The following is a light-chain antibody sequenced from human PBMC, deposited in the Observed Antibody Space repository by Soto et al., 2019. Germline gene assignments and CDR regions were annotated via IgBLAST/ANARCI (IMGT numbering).Light chain of an antibody. Sequence: QSVLTQPASVSGSPGQSITISCTGTSSDVGGYNYVSWYQQHPGKAPKLMIYEVSHRPSGVSNRFSGSKSGNTASLTISGLQAEDEADYYCSSYTSTTPYVLGTGTKVTVL. CDR1: SSDVGGYNY. V-gene: IGLV2-14*01. CDR3: SSYTSTTPYV. CDR2: EVS. J-gene: IGLJ1*01.